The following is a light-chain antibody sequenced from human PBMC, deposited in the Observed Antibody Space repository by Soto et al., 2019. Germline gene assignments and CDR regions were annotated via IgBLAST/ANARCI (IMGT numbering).Light chain of an antibody. CDR1: QSITTY. CDR3: QQSYSTLWT. V-gene: IGKV1-39*01. J-gene: IGKJ1*01. Sequence: DIQMTQSPFSLSASVGDRVTITCRASQSITTYLNWYQQKPGKAPNLLIYAASSLQSGVPSRFSGSGSGTDFTLTISSLQPEDFATYYCQQSYSTLWTFGQGTKVEIK. CDR2: AAS.